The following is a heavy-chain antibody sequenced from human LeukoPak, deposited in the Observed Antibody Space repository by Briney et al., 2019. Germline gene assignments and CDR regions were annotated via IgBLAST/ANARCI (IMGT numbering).Heavy chain of an antibody. V-gene: IGHV3-30*04. CDR2: ISYDGSNK. J-gene: IGHJ4*02. CDR3: ARDLRENEKWFGEPSPFDY. Sequence: GGSLRLSCAASGFTFSSYAMHWLRQAPGKGLEWVAVISYDGSNKYYPDSAKGRFTISRDNSKNTLFLQMNSLRAEDTAVYYCARDLRENEKWFGEPSPFDYWGQGTLVTVSS. CDR1: GFTFSSYA. D-gene: IGHD3-10*01.